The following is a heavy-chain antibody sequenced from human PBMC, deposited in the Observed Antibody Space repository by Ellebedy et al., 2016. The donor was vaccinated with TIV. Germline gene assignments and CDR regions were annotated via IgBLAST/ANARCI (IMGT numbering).Heavy chain of an antibody. J-gene: IGHJ4*02. CDR1: GFTFSTYA. CDR3: ARGRGGYSYGYSADY. CDR2: ISYDGSNK. D-gene: IGHD5-18*01. V-gene: IGHV3-30*07. Sequence: PGGSLRLSCAAAGFTFSTYAIHWVRQAPGKGLEWVAVISYDGSNKWYADSVKDRFTMSRDISKNSLYLQMNSLRAEDTALYYCARGRGGYSYGYSADYWGQGTLVTVSS.